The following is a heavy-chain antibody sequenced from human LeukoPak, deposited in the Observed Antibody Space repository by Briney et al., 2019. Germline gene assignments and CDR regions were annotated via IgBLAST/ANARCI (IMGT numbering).Heavy chain of an antibody. Sequence: SETLSLTCTVSGGSISSYYWSWIRQPPGKGLEWIGYIYYSGSTNYNPSLKSRVTISVDTSKNQFSLKLSSVTAADTAVYYCASNYYGSGSLDYWGQGNLVAVSS. D-gene: IGHD3-10*01. CDR1: GGSISSYY. CDR2: IYYSGST. CDR3: ASNYYGSGSLDY. V-gene: IGHV4-59*08. J-gene: IGHJ4*02.